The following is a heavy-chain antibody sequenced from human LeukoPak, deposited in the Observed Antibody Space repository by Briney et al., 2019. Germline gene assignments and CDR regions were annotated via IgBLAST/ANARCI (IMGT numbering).Heavy chain of an antibody. V-gene: IGHV4-30-2*01. CDR3: ARATVYYDSSGYYSYVDY. CDR1: GGSISSGGYY. J-gene: IGHJ4*02. D-gene: IGHD3-22*01. CDR2: IYHSGST. Sequence: KTSETLSLTCTVSGGSISSGGYYWSWIRQPPGKGLEWIGYIYHSGSTYYNPSLKSRVTISVDRSKNQFSLKLSSVTAADTAVYYCARATVYYDSSGYYSYVDYWGQGTLVTVSS.